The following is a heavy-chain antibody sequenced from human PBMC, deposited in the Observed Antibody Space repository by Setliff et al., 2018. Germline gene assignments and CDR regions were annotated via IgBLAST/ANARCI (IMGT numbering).Heavy chain of an antibody. CDR2: INTNTGNP. D-gene: IGHD3-10*01. Sequence: ASVKVSCKASGYTFTTYAISWMRQAPGQGLEWMGWINTNTGNPSYAQGFTGRFVFSLDTSVSTAYLQISSLKAEDTALYSCARASRFGTIKYRGDYYMDVWGKGTTVTVSS. J-gene: IGHJ6*03. CDR1: GYTFTTYA. CDR3: ARASRFGTIKYRGDYYMDV. V-gene: IGHV7-4-1*02.